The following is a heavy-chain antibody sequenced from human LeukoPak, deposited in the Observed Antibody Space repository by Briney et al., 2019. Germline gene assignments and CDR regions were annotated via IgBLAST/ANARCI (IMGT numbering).Heavy chain of an antibody. CDR3: ARGQTTNYDILTGYYVSFDY. CDR1: GGSISSYY. D-gene: IGHD3-9*01. Sequence: SGTLSLTCTVSGGSISSYYWSWIRQPPGKGLEWIGYIYYSGSTNYNPSLKSRVTTSVDTSKNQFSLKLSSVTAADTAVYYCARGQTTNYDILTGYYVSFDYWGQGTLVTVSS. V-gene: IGHV4-59*01. CDR2: IYYSGST. J-gene: IGHJ4*02.